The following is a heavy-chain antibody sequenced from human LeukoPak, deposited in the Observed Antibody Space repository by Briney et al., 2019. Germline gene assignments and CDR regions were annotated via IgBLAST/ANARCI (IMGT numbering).Heavy chain of an antibody. V-gene: IGHV3-30-3*01. Sequence: GGSLRLSCAASGFTFSSYAMHWVRQAPGKGLEWVAVISYDGSNKCYADSVKGRFTISRDNSKNTLYLQMNSLRAEDTAVYYCARDRGYSYGHDYWGQGTLVTVSS. D-gene: IGHD5-18*01. J-gene: IGHJ4*02. CDR2: ISYDGSNK. CDR1: GFTFSSYA. CDR3: ARDRGYSYGHDY.